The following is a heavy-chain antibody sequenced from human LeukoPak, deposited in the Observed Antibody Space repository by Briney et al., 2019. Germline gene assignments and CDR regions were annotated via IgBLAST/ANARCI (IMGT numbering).Heavy chain of an antibody. CDR1: GGAFSRYT. V-gene: IGHV1-69*02. CDR3: ASLNGDYNFDY. CDR2: IIPILGIA. Sequence: ASVKVSCKASGGAFSRYTISWVRQAPGQGLEWMGRIIPILGIANYAQKFQGRVTITADKSTSTAYMELSSLRSEDTAVYYCASLNGDYNFDYWGQGTLVTVSS. D-gene: IGHD4-17*01. J-gene: IGHJ4*02.